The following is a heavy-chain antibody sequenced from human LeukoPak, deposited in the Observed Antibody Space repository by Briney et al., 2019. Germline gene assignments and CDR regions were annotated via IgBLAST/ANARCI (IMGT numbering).Heavy chain of an antibody. J-gene: IGHJ6*03. CDR1: GFTFSSYA. CDR3: AKLPPSYPCYYYYYMDV. CDR2: ISGSGGST. Sequence: GGSLRLSCAASGFTFSSYAMSWVRQAPGKGLEWVSAISGSGGSTYYADSVKGRFTISRDNSKNTLYLQMNSLRAEDTAVYYCAKLPPSYPCYYYYYMDVWGKGTTVTVSS. V-gene: IGHV3-23*01.